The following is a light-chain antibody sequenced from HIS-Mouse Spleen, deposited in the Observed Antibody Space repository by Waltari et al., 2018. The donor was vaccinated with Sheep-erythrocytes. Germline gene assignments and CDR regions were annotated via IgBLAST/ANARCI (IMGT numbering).Light chain of an antibody. CDR2: DAS. J-gene: IGKJ2*01. CDR3: QQRSNWYT. V-gene: IGKV3-11*01. CDR1: QSLSRY. Sequence: EIVLTQSPATLSLSPGERATLSCRASQSLSRYLAWYQQKPGQAPSLLIYDASNRATGIPARFSGSGSGTDFTLTISSLAPEDFAVYYCQQRSNWYTFGQGTKLEIK.